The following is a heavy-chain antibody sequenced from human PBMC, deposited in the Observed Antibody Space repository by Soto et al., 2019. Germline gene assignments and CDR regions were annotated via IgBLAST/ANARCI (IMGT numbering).Heavy chain of an antibody. V-gene: IGHV3-33*01. CDR2: IWYDGSNK. J-gene: IGHJ4*02. CDR1: GFTFSSYG. Sequence: GGSLRLSCAASGFTFSSYGMHWVRQAPGKGLEWVAVIWYDGSNKYYADSVKGRFTISRDNSKNTLYLQMNSLRAEDTAVYYCARSERRYCSSTSCQTFDYWGQGTLVTVSS. CDR3: ARSERRYCSSTSCQTFDY. D-gene: IGHD2-2*01.